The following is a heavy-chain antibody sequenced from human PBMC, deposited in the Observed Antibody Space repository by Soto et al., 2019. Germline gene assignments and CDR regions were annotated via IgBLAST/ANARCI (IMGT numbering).Heavy chain of an antibody. CDR1: GGSFSGSY. Sequence: QVQLQQWGAGLLKPSETLSLTCGVSGGSFSGSYWNWIRQPPGKGLEWIGEINLTGSASYSPSLRSRVTISIDTSRNQFSLNVDSVTAADTAVYYCARYRAVNVAFDYWGQGSLVTVSP. CDR2: INLTGSA. CDR3: ARYRAVNVAFDY. D-gene: IGHD2-15*01. J-gene: IGHJ4*02. V-gene: IGHV4-34*01.